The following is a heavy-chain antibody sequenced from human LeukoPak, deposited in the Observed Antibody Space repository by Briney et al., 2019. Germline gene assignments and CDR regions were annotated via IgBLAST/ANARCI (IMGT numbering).Heavy chain of an antibody. CDR2: IYYSGST. V-gene: IGHV4-59*08. CDR1: GGSISSYY. J-gene: IGHJ3*02. D-gene: IGHD2-2*01. CDR3: ASHSKDIVVVPAAYHDAFDI. Sequence: SETLSLTCTVSGGSISSYYWSWIRQPPGKGLEWIGYIYYSGSTNYNPSLKSRVTISVDTSKNQFSLKLSYVTAADTAVYYCASHSKDIVVVPAAYHDAFDIWGQGTMVTVSS.